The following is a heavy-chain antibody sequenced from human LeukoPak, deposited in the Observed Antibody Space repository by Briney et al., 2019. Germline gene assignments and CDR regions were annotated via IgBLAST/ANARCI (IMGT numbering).Heavy chain of an antibody. V-gene: IGHV4-59*08. Sequence: SSETLSLTCTVSGGSISSYYWSWIRQPPGKGLEWIGYIYYSGSTNYNPSLKSRVTISVDTSKNQFSLKLSSVTAADTAVYYCARLAYSSSWYYYYYYMDVWGKGTTVTISS. CDR1: GGSISSYY. CDR2: IYYSGST. CDR3: ARLAYSSSWYYYYYYMDV. J-gene: IGHJ6*03. D-gene: IGHD6-13*01.